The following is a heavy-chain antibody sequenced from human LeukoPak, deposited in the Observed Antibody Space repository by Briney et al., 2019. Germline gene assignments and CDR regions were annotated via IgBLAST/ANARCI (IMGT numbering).Heavy chain of an antibody. D-gene: IGHD2-8*01. V-gene: IGHV1-2*02. CDR2: INPNSGGT. CDR1: GYTFTGYY. Sequence: GASVKVSCKASGYTFTGYYMHWVRQAPGQGLEWMGWINPNSGGTNYAQKFQGRVTMTRDTSISTAYMELSRLRSDDTAVYYCARDRTPYCTNGVCYDGFDPWGQGTLVTVSS. CDR3: ARDRTPYCTNGVCYDGFDP. J-gene: IGHJ5*02.